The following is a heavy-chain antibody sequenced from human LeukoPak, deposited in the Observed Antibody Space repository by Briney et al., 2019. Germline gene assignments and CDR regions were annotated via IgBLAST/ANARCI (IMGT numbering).Heavy chain of an antibody. CDR3: ASGSSWYQEQWLVIGY. CDR1: GFTFSSYA. CDR2: ISYDGSNK. V-gene: IGHV3-30*04. D-gene: IGHD6-13*01. J-gene: IGHJ4*02. Sequence: GGSLRLSCAASGFTFSSYAMHWVRQAPGKGLEWVAVISYDGSNKYYADSVKGRFTISRDNSKNTLYLQMNSLRAEDTAVYYCASGSSWYQEQWLVIGYWGQGTLVTVSS.